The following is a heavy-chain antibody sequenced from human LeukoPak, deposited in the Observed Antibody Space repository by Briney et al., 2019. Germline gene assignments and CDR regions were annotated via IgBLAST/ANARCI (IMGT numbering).Heavy chain of an antibody. D-gene: IGHD2-2*01. V-gene: IGHV3-30*02. CDR2: IRYDGSNK. Sequence: GGSLRLSCAASGFTFSSYGMHWVRQAPGKGLEWVAFIRYDGSNKYYADSVKGRFTISRDNSKNTLYLQMNSLRAEDTAVYYCAKRGLLVPAAQYYYYYYMDVWGKGTTVTVSS. CDR1: GFTFSSYG. J-gene: IGHJ6*03. CDR3: AKRGLLVPAAQYYYYYYMDV.